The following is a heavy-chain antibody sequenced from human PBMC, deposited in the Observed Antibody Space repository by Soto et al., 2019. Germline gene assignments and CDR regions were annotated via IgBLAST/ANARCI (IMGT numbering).Heavy chain of an antibody. CDR1: GVTFSSYV. CDR2: IWYDGSNK. Sequence: PGGSLRLACAASGVTFSSYVMHWVRQSPGKGLEWVAVIWYDGSNKYYADSVKGRFTISRDNSKNTLYLQMNSLRAEDTAVYYCARPRGYYDSSGPFDYWGQGTLVTVSS. V-gene: IGHV3-33*01. J-gene: IGHJ4*02. D-gene: IGHD3-22*01. CDR3: ARPRGYYDSSGPFDY.